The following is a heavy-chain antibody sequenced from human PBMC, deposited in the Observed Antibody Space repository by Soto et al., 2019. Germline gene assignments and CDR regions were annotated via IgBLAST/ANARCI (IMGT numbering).Heavy chain of an antibody. CDR2: IYYSGST. D-gene: IGHD3-22*01. CDR3: ASPRNYDSSGYFPGDAFDI. V-gene: IGHV4-39*01. J-gene: IGHJ3*02. Sequence: KISETLSLTCTVSGGSISSSSYYWGWIRQPPGKGLEWIGSIYYSGSTYYNPSLKSRVTISVGTSKNQFSLKLSSVTAADTAVYYCASPRNYDSSGYFPGDAFDIWGQGTMVTVSS. CDR1: GGSISSSSYY.